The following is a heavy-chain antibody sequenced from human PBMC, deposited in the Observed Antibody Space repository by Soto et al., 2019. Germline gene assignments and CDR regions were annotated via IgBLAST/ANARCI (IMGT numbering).Heavy chain of an antibody. CDR2: IYPGDSDT. V-gene: IGHV5-51*01. CDR1: GYSFTNYW. J-gene: IGHJ6*02. Sequence: PGESLKISCKGSGYSFTNYWIGWVRQMPGKGLEWMGIIYPGDSDTRYRSSFRGQVTISADKSISTAYLQWSSLKASDTAMYYCARSEDSSRPGAFMDVWGQGTTVTVSS. CDR3: ARSEDSSRPGAFMDV. D-gene: IGHD3-22*01.